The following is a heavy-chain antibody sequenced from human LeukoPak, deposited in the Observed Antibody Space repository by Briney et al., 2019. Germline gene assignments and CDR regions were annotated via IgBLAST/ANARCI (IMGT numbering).Heavy chain of an antibody. CDR2: ISYDGSNK. J-gene: IGHJ5*02. CDR1: GFTFSSYA. Sequence: PGGSLILSCAASGFTFSSYAMHRVRQAPGKGLEWVAVISYDGSNKYYADSVKGRFTISRDNSKNTLYLQMNSLRAEDTAVYYCARDYYDFWSGRFDPWGQGTLVTVSS. V-gene: IGHV3-30-3*01. D-gene: IGHD3-3*01. CDR3: ARDYYDFWSGRFDP.